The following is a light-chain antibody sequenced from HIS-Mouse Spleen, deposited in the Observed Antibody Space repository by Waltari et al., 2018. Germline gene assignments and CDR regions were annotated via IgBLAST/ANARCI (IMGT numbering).Light chain of an antibody. CDR3: GTWDSSLSAWV. J-gene: IGLJ3*02. CDR2: DNN. CDR1: SSNIGNNY. V-gene: IGLV1-51*01. Sequence: QSVLTQPPSVSAAPGQKVTIPCSGSSSNIGNNYVSWYQQLPGTAPKLRIYDNNKRPSGIPDRFSGSKSGTSATLGITGLQTGDEADYYCGTWDSSLSAWVFGGGTKLTVL.